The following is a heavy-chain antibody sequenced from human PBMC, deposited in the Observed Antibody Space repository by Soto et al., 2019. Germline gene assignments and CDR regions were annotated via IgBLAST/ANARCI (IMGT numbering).Heavy chain of an antibody. D-gene: IGHD2-15*01. Sequence: SETLSLTCTVSGGSIISGYWSWIRQPPGKGLEWIGYISYSGNTNYNPSLKSRVTMSVDTPKNQFSLRLSSVTTADTAVYYCAGLGGYAGSPIDYWGQGTLVTVSS. CDR3: AGLGGYAGSPIDY. V-gene: IGHV4-59*01. CDR1: GGSIISGY. CDR2: ISYSGNT. J-gene: IGHJ4*02.